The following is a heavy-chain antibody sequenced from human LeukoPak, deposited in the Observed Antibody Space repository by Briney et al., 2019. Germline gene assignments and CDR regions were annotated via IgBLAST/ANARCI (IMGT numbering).Heavy chain of an antibody. CDR3: ARDMYSSSWYLGLYYYYGMDV. J-gene: IGHJ6*02. CDR2: IKQDGSEK. V-gene: IGHV3-7*05. Sequence: GGSLRLSCVASGFTLSELWMNWVRQAPGKGLEWVANIKQDGSEKNYVDSVKGRFTISRDNAKNSLYLQMNSLRAEDTAVYYCARDMYSSSWYLGLYYYYGMDVWGQGTTVTVSS. CDR1: GFTLSELW. D-gene: IGHD6-13*01.